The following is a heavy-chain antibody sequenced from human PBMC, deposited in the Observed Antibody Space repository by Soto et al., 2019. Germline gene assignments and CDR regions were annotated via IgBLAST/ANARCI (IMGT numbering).Heavy chain of an antibody. Sequence: QVQLVQSGAEVKRPGASVNVSCKASGYTFTVYYMHWVQQPPGQGLEWRGWINPKSGGTMYPQKFQGRVTMTWDTSISTAYMALTRLRSDDTAVYYCARDLAKGGGSAGFDYWGQGTLVTVSS. CDR3: ARDLAKGGGSAGFDY. V-gene: IGHV1-2*02. D-gene: IGHD1-26*01. J-gene: IGHJ4*02. CDR2: INPKSGGT. CDR1: GYTFTVYY.